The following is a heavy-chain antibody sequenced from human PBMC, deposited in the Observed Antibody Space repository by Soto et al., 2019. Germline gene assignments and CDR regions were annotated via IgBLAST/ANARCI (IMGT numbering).Heavy chain of an antibody. Sequence: VQLAESGGGLVKPGGSLRLSCAASGFIFSSYCMNWVRQAPGKGLEWVSSISGDGTYIYYADSVRGRYTISRDNARNSLHLQVNSLRAEDTAVYYCARSYSSASWYFQDWGQGTLVAVSA. V-gene: IGHV3-21*01. J-gene: IGHJ1*01. CDR2: ISGDGTYI. CDR1: GFIFSSYC. D-gene: IGHD6-19*01. CDR3: ARSYSSASWYFQD.